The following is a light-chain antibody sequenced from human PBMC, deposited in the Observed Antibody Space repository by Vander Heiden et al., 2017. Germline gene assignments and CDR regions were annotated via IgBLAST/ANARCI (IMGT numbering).Light chain of an antibody. Sequence: DIVMNQSPETMTVSLGERATMKCKSSQSVLYSPNNKNNLAWYQQKPGQPPKLIIYWASSRKSGVPDRFSGSGSGTDFTLTINSLQAEDVAVYYCHQYYTTPLTFGGGTTVEIK. V-gene: IGKV4-1*01. CDR3: HQYYTTPLT. CDR2: WAS. CDR1: QSVLYSPNNKNN. J-gene: IGKJ4*01.